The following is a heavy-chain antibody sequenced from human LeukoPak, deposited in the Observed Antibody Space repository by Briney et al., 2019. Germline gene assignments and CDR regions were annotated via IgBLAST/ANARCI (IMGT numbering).Heavy chain of an antibody. CDR3: ARHLLYSSSLGVWFDP. D-gene: IGHD6-6*01. CDR2: IYTSGST. V-gene: IGHV4-4*07. CDR1: GGSISSYY. J-gene: IGHJ5*02. Sequence: SETLSLTCTVSGGSISSYYWNWIRQPAGKGLEWIGRIYTSGSTNYNPSLKSRVTMSVDTSKNQFSLKLSSVTAADTAVYYCARHLLYSSSLGVWFDPWGQGTLVTVSS.